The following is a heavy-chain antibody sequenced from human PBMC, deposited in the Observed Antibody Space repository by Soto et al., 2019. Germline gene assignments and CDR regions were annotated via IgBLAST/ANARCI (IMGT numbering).Heavy chain of an antibody. D-gene: IGHD5-12*01. V-gene: IGHV1-69*01. Sequence: QVQLVQSGAEVKKPGSSVKVSCKASGGTFNNYPITWVRQAPGQGLEWMGGSIPIYGTANYAQKFQGRVTITVDESTSTSYMELGSLRSEDTAIYYCARGRGYSGDDHYYYFDMDVWGQGTTVNVSS. CDR2: SIPIYGTA. J-gene: IGHJ6*02. CDR3: ARGRGYSGDDHYYYFDMDV. CDR1: GGTFNNYP.